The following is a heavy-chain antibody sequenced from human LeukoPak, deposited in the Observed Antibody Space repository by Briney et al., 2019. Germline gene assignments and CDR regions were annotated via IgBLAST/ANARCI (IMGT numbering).Heavy chain of an antibody. CDR1: GYTFTSYG. CDR2: ISAYNGNT. V-gene: IGHV1-18*01. Sequence: GASVKVSCKASGYTFTSYGISWVRQAPGQGLEWMGWISAYNGNTNYAQKLQGRVTMTTDTSTSTAYMELRSLRSDDTAVYYCARGGYYDILTGLPYYYYGMDVWGQGTTVTVSS. D-gene: IGHD3-9*01. J-gene: IGHJ6*02. CDR3: ARGGYYDILTGLPYYYYGMDV.